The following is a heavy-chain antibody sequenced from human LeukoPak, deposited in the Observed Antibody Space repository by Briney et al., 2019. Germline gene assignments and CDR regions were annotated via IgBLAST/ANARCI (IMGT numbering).Heavy chain of an antibody. Sequence: TSETLSLTCTISGASISDTNWWTWVRQPPGKGLEWIGEISHNGNTNYSPSLKSRVTISVDKSKNQFSLRLDSVTAADTAVYYCARDGYSAYDRDLDHWGQGALVTVSS. J-gene: IGHJ4*02. CDR1: GASISDTNW. D-gene: IGHD5-12*01. V-gene: IGHV4-4*02. CDR3: ARDGYSAYDRDLDH. CDR2: ISHNGNT.